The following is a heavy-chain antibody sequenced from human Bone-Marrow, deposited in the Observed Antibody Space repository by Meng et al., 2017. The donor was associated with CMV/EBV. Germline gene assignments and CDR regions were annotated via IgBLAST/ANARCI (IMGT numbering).Heavy chain of an antibody. CDR3: ASGSQGSIFDY. J-gene: IGHJ4*02. CDR2: IRKDAGEI. D-gene: IGHD1-26*01. Sequence: GESLKISCAASGFTFSNHWMGWVRQAPGKGLEWVADIRKDAGEIYYLDSVKGRFTISRDNAKNSLYLQMNSLRAEDTAVYYCASGSQGSIFDYWGQGTLVTVSS. V-gene: IGHV3-7*01. CDR1: GFTFSNHW.